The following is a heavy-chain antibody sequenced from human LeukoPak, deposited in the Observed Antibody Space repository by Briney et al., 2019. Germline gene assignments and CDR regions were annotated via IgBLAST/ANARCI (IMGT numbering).Heavy chain of an antibody. Sequence: GASVTVSCKSSGYTFTTYAMHWVRQAPGQRPEWMGWIIVGSGKTKYSQKFQGRVTFTRDTSATTVYMELSSLTSEDTAAYYCAREFRSHLYQPYYFDYWGQGTLVTVSS. D-gene: IGHD1-14*01. J-gene: IGHJ4*02. V-gene: IGHV1-3*01. CDR3: AREFRSHLYQPYYFDY. CDR2: IIVGSGKT. CDR1: GYTFTTYA.